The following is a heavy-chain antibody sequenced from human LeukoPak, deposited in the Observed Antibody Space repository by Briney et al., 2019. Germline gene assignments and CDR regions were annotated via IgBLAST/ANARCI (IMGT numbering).Heavy chain of an antibody. CDR2: IYYSGST. Sequence: SETLSLTCTVSGGSISSSSYYWGWIRQPPGKGLEWIGSIYYSGSTYYNPSLKSRVTISVDTSKNQFSLKLSSVTAADTAVYYCASMVRGVIGLNYFDYWGQGTLVTVSS. CDR1: GGSISSSSYY. D-gene: IGHD3-10*01. V-gene: IGHV4-39*07. CDR3: ASMVRGVIGLNYFDY. J-gene: IGHJ4*02.